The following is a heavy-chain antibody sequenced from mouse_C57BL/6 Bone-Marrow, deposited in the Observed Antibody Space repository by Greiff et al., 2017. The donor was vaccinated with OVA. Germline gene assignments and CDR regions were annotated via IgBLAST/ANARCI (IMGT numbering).Heavy chain of an antibody. Sequence: QVQLQQSGAELAKPGASVKLSCKASGYTFTSYWMHWVKQRPGKGLEWIGYINPSSGYTKSNKKLKDKATLTAAKTSSTAIMQLSSLTYEDSAVYYCARGGGDGYHAYPMDYWGQGTSVTVSS. CDR1: GYTFTSYW. CDR2: INPSSGYT. CDR3: ARGGGDGYHAYPMDY. J-gene: IGHJ4*01. V-gene: IGHV1-7*01. D-gene: IGHD2-3*01.